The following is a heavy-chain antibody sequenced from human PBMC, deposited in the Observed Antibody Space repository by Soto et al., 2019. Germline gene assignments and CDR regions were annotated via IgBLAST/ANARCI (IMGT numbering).Heavy chain of an antibody. CDR2: IWYDGMNK. J-gene: IGHJ6*03. CDR3: ARVGRGSYGDYVYYYYYYMDV. D-gene: IGHD4-17*01. V-gene: IGHV3-33*01. Sequence: GGSLRLSCAASGFTFSSYGMHWVRQAPGKGLEWVAVIWYDGMNKNYADSLKGRFTISRDNSKNRLYLQMNSLRAEDTAVYYCARVGRGSYGDYVYYYYYYMDVWGKGTTVTVSS. CDR1: GFTFSSYG.